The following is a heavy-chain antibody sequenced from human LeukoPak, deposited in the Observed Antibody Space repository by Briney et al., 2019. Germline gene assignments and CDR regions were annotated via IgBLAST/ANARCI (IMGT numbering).Heavy chain of an antibody. Sequence: MSSETLSLTCTVSGYSISSGYYWGWIRQPPGKGLEWIGSICHSGSTYYNPSLKSRVTISVDTSKNQFSLRLSSVTAADTAVYYCARRDGSGSYGYWGQGTLVTVSS. CDR3: ARRDGSGSYGY. D-gene: IGHD3-10*01. CDR2: ICHSGST. J-gene: IGHJ4*02. V-gene: IGHV4-38-2*02. CDR1: GYSISSGYY.